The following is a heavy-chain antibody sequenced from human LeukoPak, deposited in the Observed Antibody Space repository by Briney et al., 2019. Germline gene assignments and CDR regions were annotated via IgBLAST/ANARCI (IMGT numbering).Heavy chain of an antibody. D-gene: IGHD1-26*01. V-gene: IGHV3-43*02. CDR2: VTENGGTT. J-gene: IGHJ5*02. Sequence: GGSLRLSCAASGFIFDKYPTHWVRQPPGKGLEWVALVTENGGTTFYAGSVKGRFTISRDNSKNSVYLQMNSLISEDTALYYCTQGYMGSYLAWGQGTLVTVSS. CDR3: TQGYMGSYLA. CDR1: GFIFDKYP.